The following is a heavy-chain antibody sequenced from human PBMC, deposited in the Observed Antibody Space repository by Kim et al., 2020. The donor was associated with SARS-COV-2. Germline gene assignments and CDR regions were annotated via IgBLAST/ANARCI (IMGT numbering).Heavy chain of an antibody. CDR2: INAGNGNT. D-gene: IGHD5-12*01. J-gene: IGHJ5*02. V-gene: IGHV1-3*01. CDR1: GYTFTSYA. CDR3: ARNTYSGYDLNWFDP. Sequence: ASVKVSCKASGYTFTSYAMHWVRQAPGQRLEWMGWINAGNGNTKYSQKFQGRVTITRDTSASTAYMELSSLRSEDTAVYYCARNTYSGYDLNWFDPWGQGTLVTVSS.